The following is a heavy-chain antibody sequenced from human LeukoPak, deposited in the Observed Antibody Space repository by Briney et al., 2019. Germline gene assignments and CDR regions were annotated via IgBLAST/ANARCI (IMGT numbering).Heavy chain of an antibody. V-gene: IGHV3-23*01. Sequence: GGSLRLSCAASGFTFSIYGMSWVRQAPGKGLEWVSSITASGGGTYYADSVRGRFSVSRDNAKNSLYLQMNSLRADDTAVYYCARFAAGGSYYYYMDVWGKGTTVTVSS. J-gene: IGHJ6*03. CDR2: ITASGGGT. CDR3: ARFAAGGSYYYYMDV. D-gene: IGHD3-10*01. CDR1: GFTFSIYG.